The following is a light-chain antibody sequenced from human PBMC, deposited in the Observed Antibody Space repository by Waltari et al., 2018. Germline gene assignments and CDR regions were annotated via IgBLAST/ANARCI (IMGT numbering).Light chain of an antibody. CDR3: QQYYLTPYT. CDR2: WAS. Sequence: DIVMTQSPESLAVSLGDRATINCKARPSLFYSSNNKNYLAWYQQKPGQPPKLLVYWASTRESGVPDRFSGSGSGTDFTLTISSLQAEDVAVYYCQQYYLTPYTFGQGTKLEIK. J-gene: IGKJ2*01. CDR1: PSLFYSSNNKNY. V-gene: IGKV4-1*01.